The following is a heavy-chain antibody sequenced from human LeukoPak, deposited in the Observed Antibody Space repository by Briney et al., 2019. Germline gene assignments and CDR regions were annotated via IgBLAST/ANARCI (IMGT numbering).Heavy chain of an antibody. CDR2: IKRKTDGETT. V-gene: IGHV3-15*01. CDR1: GLTFSNAW. J-gene: IGHJ4*02. D-gene: IGHD3-16*01. CDR3: ATASSGLFY. Sequence: PGGSLRLSCAASGLTFSNAWMSWVRQAPGEGLEWVARIKRKTDGETTEYVAPVKGRFTISRDDSKNTVYLQLNSLKTEGTGVYYCATASSGLFYWGQGTLVTVSS.